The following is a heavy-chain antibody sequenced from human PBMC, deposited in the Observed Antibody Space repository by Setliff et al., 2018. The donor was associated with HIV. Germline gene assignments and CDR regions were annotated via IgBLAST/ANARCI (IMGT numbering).Heavy chain of an antibody. Sequence: SETLSLTCTVSGGSISSSIYYWGWVRQAPGRGLEWIGNIYYSGTTFYNPSLKSRVSISVDTSRNEFSLKLTSVTAADTAVYYCAREFSSSSFEQWGQGTLVTVSS. J-gene: IGHJ4*02. V-gene: IGHV4-39*02. CDR1: GGSISSSIYY. CDR2: IYYSGTT. CDR3: AREFSSSSFEQ. D-gene: IGHD6-6*01.